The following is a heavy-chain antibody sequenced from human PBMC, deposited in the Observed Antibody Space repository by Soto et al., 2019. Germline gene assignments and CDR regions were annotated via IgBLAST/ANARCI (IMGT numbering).Heavy chain of an antibody. J-gene: IGHJ4*02. CDR2: ISSSSGYI. Sequence: EVQLVESGGGLVKPGGSLRLSCAASGFTFSSYSMNWVRQAPGKGLEWVSSISSSSGYIYYADSVKGRFTISRDNAKNSLYLQMNSLRAEDTAVYYCARDMVRGVSSFDYWGQGTLVTVSS. CDR3: ARDMVRGVSSFDY. CDR1: GFTFSSYS. V-gene: IGHV3-21*01. D-gene: IGHD3-10*01.